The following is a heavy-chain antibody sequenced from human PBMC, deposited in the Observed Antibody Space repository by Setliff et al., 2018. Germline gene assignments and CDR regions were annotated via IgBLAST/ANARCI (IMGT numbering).Heavy chain of an antibody. CDR3: ARGGNDYKWGAFDI. Sequence: SETLSLTCTVSGGSISSYYWSWIRQPPGKGLEWIGYIYYSGSPNYNPSLKSRVTISVDTSKNQFSLKLSSETAADTAVYYCARGGNDYKWGAFDIWGQGTMVTVS. J-gene: IGHJ3*02. CDR1: GGSISSYY. D-gene: IGHD4-4*01. CDR2: IYYSGSP. V-gene: IGHV4-59*01.